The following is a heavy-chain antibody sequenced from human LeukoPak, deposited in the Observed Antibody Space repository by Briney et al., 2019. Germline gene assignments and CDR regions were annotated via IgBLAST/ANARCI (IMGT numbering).Heavy chain of an antibody. V-gene: IGHV3-21*01. CDR2: ISSSSSYI. CDR1: GFTFSSYA. Sequence: NPGGSLRLSCAASGFTFSSYAMSWVRQAPGKGLEWVSSISSSSSYIYYADSVKGRFTISRDNAKNSLYLQMNSLRAEDTAVYYCARGVRAAGTPYYFDYWGQGTLVTVSS. J-gene: IGHJ4*02. D-gene: IGHD6-13*01. CDR3: ARGVRAAGTPYYFDY.